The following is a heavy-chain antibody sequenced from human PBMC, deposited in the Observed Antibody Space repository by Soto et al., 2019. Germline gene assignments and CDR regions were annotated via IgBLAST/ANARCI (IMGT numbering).Heavy chain of an antibody. J-gene: IGHJ4*02. Sequence: EVQLLESGGGLVQPGGSLRLSCAASGFTFGSHAMIWVRQAPGKGLEWVSAISGSGGSAYYADSVKGRFTISRDNSINTLYQQTNSQRAEDTALYYCAKEPYSDFWSAYYYFDYWGQGTLVTVSS. CDR1: GFTFGSHA. V-gene: IGHV3-23*01. D-gene: IGHD3-3*01. CDR2: ISGSGGSA. CDR3: AKEPYSDFWSAYYYFDY.